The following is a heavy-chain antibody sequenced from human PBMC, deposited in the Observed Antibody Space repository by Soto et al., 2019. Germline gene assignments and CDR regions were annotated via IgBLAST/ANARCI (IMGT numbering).Heavy chain of an antibody. Sequence: PGGSLRLSCAASGFTFSSYAMSWVRQAPGKGLEWVSAISGSGGSTYYADSVKGRFTISRDNSKNTLYLQMNSLRAEDTAVYYCAKVVEQLVLRYGMGVWGQGTTVTVSS. CDR1: GFTFSSYA. D-gene: IGHD6-13*01. J-gene: IGHJ6*02. CDR2: ISGSGGST. CDR3: AKVVEQLVLRYGMGV. V-gene: IGHV3-23*01.